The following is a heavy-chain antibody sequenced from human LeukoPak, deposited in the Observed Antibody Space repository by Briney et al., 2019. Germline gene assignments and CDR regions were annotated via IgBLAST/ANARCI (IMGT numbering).Heavy chain of an antibody. CDR2: IYSPGTN. V-gene: IGHV4-61*02. J-gene: IGHJ3*02. D-gene: IGHD3-22*01. Sequence: SQTLSLTCTVSAGSINGGDYYWSWIRQPAGKGLEWIGRIYSPGTNYNYNPSVKSRVTISIDTSKNQFSLKLTSVTAADTAVYYCARGIGTSYDSSRDAFDIWGQGTMVTVSS. CDR1: AGSINGGDYY. CDR3: ARGIGTSYDSSRDAFDI.